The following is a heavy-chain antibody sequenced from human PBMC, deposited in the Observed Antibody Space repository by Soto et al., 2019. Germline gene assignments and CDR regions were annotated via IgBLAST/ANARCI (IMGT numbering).Heavy chain of an antibody. J-gene: IGHJ4*02. V-gene: IGHV4-4*02. CDR3: ARSPPSSYYGGSGTFDY. CDR2: AYHSGST. D-gene: IGHD3-10*01. Sequence: QLQLQESGPGLVRPSGTLSLTCAVSGGFTRTNNWWSWVRQPPGKGLEWIGDAYHSGSTEYNPSLKSRVSISVEKSKNQISLKLTSATAADTAVYYCARSPPSSYYGGSGTFDYWGQGTVVTVSS. CDR1: GGFTRTNNW.